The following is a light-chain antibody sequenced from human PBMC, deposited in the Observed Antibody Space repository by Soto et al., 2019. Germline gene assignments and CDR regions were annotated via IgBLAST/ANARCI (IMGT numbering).Light chain of an antibody. CDR3: QNYDRAPFT. CDR2: GAS. CDR1: QGISNY. V-gene: IGKV1-27*01. Sequence: DIQMTQSPSSLSAYLGDRVTITCRSSQGISNYLAWYQQKPGRLPKLLLFGASTLQSGVPARFSGSGSGTLFKLTINGLLPEYVATYYCQNYDRAPFTFGPGTKVDFK. J-gene: IGKJ3*01.